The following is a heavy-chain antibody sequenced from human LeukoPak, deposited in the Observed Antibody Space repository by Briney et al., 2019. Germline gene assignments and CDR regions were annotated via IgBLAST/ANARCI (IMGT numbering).Heavy chain of an antibody. J-gene: IGHJ3*02. D-gene: IGHD2-21*02. CDR1: GDSVFSNSS. V-gene: IGHV6-1*01. CDR2: TYYRSKWYN. Sequence: SQTLSLTCAISGDSVFSNSSWNWIRQSPSRGLEWLGRTYYRSKWYNDYVVSVKSRININPDTSKNQFSLKLSSVTAADTAVYYCARSPYCGGDCYSEIDAFDIWGQGTMVTVSS. CDR3: ARSPYCGGDCYSEIDAFDI.